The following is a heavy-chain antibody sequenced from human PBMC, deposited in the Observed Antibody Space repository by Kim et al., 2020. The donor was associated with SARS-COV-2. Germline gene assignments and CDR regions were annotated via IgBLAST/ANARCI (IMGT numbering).Heavy chain of an antibody. V-gene: IGHV3-9*01. Sequence: GGSLRLSCAASGFTFDDYAMHWVRQAPGKGLEWVSGISWNSGSIGYADSVKGRFTISRDNAKNSLYLQMNSLRAEDTALYYCAKDPTSYSSDLEGAFDI. CDR2: ISWNSGSI. D-gene: IGHD6-19*01. CDR3: AKDPTSYSSDLEGAFDI. CDR1: GFTFDDYA. J-gene: IGHJ3*02.